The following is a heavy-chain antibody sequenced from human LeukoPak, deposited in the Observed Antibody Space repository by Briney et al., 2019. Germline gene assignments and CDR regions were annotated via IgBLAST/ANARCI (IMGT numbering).Heavy chain of an antibody. D-gene: IGHD4-17*01. CDR2: ISYDGSNK. CDR3: ARDGSVTTFFLRYFQH. J-gene: IGHJ1*01. CDR1: GFTFSSYA. V-gene: IGHV3-30-3*01. Sequence: GRSLRLSCAASGFTFSSYAMHWVRQAPGKGLEGVAVISYDGSNKYYADSVKGRFTISRDNSKNTLYLQMNSLRAEDTAVYYCARDGSVTTFFLRYFQHWGQGTLVTVSS.